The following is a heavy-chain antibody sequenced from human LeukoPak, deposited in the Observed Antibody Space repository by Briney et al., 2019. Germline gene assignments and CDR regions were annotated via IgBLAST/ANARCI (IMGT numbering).Heavy chain of an antibody. V-gene: IGHV3-7*04. Sequence: GGSLRLSCAASGFTISTYWMTWVRQAPGKGLEWVANIKQDGSANYYVDSVKGRFMISRDNANNSPYLQMNILRADDTAVYYCARGQGAACDYWGQGTLVTVSS. J-gene: IGHJ4*02. CDR2: IKQDGSAN. CDR1: GFTISTYW. D-gene: IGHD6-13*01. CDR3: ARGQGAACDY.